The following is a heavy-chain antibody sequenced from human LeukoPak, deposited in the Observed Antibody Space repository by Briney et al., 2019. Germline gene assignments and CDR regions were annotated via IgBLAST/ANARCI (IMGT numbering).Heavy chain of an antibody. CDR3: AIDWTGDY. CDR2: LSYNGNDK. Sequence: GGSLRLSCTASGFTLSHQDMHWVRQAPGKGLEWVAVLSYNGNDKYYLASVVGRFTISRDNSENTLFLQMNSLRGEDTAVYYCAIDWTGDYWGQGTLVTVSS. D-gene: IGHD3/OR15-3a*01. J-gene: IGHJ4*02. CDR1: GFTLSHQD. V-gene: IGHV3-30*03.